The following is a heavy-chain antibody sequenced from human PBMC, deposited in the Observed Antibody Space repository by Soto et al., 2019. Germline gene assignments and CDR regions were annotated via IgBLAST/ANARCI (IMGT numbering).Heavy chain of an antibody. CDR1: GYTFTGYY. V-gene: IGHV1-2*04. CDR2: INANSGGT. Sequence: ASVKVSCKASGYTFTGYYMHWVRQAPGQGLEWMGWINANSGGTNYAQKFQGWVTMTRDTSISTAYMELNRLRSDDTAVYYCARAVVVVRNLDAFDIWGQGTMVTVSS. D-gene: IGHD2-21*01. CDR3: ARAVVVVRNLDAFDI. J-gene: IGHJ3*02.